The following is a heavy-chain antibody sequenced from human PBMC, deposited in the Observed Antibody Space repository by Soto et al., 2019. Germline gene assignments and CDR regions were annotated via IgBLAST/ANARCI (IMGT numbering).Heavy chain of an antibody. CDR1: GFTFSSYA. J-gene: IGHJ4*02. CDR2: ISGSGGST. Sequence: GGSLRLSXAASGFTFSSYAMSWVFKASGKGLEWVSAISGSGGSTYYADSVKGRSTISRDNSKNTLYLQMNSLRAEDTVVYYCAKVIGSSSSWFDYWGQGTLVTVSS. CDR3: AKVIGSSSSWFDY. D-gene: IGHD6-13*01. V-gene: IGHV3-23*01.